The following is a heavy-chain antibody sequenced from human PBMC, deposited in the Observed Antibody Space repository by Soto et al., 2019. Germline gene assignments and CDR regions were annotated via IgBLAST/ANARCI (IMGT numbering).Heavy chain of an antibody. Sequence: GGSLRLSCAASGFTFSSYWMTWVRQAPGKGLEWMASIKQDGSEKYYVDSVKGRFTISRDNAKNSLSLQMNSLRAEDTAVYYCARAFCSGGSCSFSEFDYWGQGTLVTVSP. D-gene: IGHD2-15*01. CDR1: GFTFSSYW. V-gene: IGHV3-7*05. J-gene: IGHJ4*02. CDR2: IKQDGSEK. CDR3: ARAFCSGGSCSFSEFDY.